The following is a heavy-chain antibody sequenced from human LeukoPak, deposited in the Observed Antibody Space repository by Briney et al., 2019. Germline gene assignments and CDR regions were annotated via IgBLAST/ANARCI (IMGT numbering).Heavy chain of an antibody. V-gene: IGHV3-21*01. J-gene: IGHJ4*02. Sequence: PGGSLRLSCAASGFTFSSYSMNWVRQAPGKGLEWVSSISSSSSYIYYADSVKGRFAISRDNAKNSLYLQMNSLRAEDTAVYYCARDLTAPGWSGGYFDYWGQGTLVTVSS. D-gene: IGHD6-19*01. CDR3: ARDLTAPGWSGGYFDY. CDR1: GFTFSSYS. CDR2: ISSSSSYI.